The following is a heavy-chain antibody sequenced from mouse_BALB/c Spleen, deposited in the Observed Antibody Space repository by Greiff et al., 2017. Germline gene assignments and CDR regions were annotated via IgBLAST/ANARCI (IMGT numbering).Heavy chain of an antibody. CDR2: ISSGGSYT. Sequence: DVHLVESGGGLVKPGGSLKLSCAASGFTFSSYAMSWVRQTPEKRLEWVATISSGGSYTYYPDSVKGRFTISRDNAKNTLYLQMSSLRSEDTAMYYCASLYDYGEDYYAMDYWGQGTSVTVSS. CDR1: GFTFSSYA. CDR3: ASLYDYGEDYYAMDY. D-gene: IGHD2-4*01. J-gene: IGHJ4*01. V-gene: IGHV5-9-3*01.